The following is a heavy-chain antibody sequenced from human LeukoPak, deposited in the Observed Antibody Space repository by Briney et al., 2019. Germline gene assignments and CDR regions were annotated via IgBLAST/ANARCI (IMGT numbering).Heavy chain of an antibody. V-gene: IGHV4-39*01. CDR3: ARQTSGYTGFDP. Sequence: SETLSLTCTVIGGYSISTNSYYWGWIRQPPGKGLEWIGSISYSGSTFYNSSLKSRVTISVDTSKNQFSLKLSSVTAADTAVYYCARQTSGYTGFDPWGQETLVTVSS. D-gene: IGHD3-22*01. CDR2: ISYSGST. CDR1: GGYSISTNSYY. J-gene: IGHJ5*02.